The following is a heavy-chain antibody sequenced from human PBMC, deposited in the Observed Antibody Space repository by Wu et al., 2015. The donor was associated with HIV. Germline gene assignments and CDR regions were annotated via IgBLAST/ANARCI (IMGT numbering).Heavy chain of an antibody. CDR2: ISAYNGNT. CDR1: GYTFTSYG. CDR3: ARVMGYCSSTSCRRGEGYYYYYGMDV. Sequence: QVQLVQSGAEVKKPGASVKVSCKASGYTFTSYGISWVRQAPGQGLEWMGWISAYNGNTNYAQKLQGRVTMTTDTSTSTAYMELRSLRSDDTAVYYCARVMGYCSSTSCRRGEGYYYYYGMDVWGQGTTVTVSS. D-gene: IGHD2-2*01. J-gene: IGHJ6*02. V-gene: IGHV1-18*01.